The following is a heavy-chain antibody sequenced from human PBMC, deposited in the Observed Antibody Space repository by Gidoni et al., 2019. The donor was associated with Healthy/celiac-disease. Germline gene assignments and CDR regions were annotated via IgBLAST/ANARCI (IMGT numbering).Heavy chain of an antibody. CDR3: ARDEEQWLGFDY. CDR2: ISSSGSTI. V-gene: IGHV3-48*03. D-gene: IGHD6-19*01. J-gene: IGHJ4*02. CDR1: GFTFSSYE. Sequence: EVQLVESGGGLLQPGGSLRLSCAASGFTFSSYEMNWVRQAPGKGLEWVSYISSSGSTIYYADSVKGRFTISRDNAKNSLYLQMNSLRAEDTAVYYCARDEEQWLGFDYWGQGTLVTVSS.